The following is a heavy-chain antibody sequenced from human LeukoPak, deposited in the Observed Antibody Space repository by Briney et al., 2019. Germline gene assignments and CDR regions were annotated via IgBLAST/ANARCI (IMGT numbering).Heavy chain of an antibody. J-gene: IGHJ4*02. D-gene: IGHD3-10*01. Sequence: ASVRVSCKASGYTFTSYGISWVRQAPRQGLEWMGWISAYNGNTNYAQKLQGRVTMTTDTSTSTAYMELRSLRSDDTAVYYCARDDYYNSGSDYWGQGTLVTVSS. CDR2: ISAYNGNT. CDR3: ARDDYYNSGSDY. CDR1: GYTFTSYG. V-gene: IGHV1-18*01.